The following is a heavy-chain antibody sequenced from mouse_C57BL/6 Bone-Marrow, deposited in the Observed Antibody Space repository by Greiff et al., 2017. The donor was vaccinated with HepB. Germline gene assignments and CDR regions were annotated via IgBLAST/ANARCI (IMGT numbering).Heavy chain of an antibody. Sequence: FVPPPVSFHLSCSSSCFTFPPSSLHFFLPSPFPVFSFVALLRLHILHYATYYADSVKDRFTISRDDSQSMLYLQMNNLKTEDTAMYYCVREFFPTVVAKKDYYAMDYWGQGTSVTVSS. D-gene: IGHD1-1*01. CDR3: VREFFPTVVAKKDYYAMDY. J-gene: IGHJ4*01. CDR2: LRLHILHYAT. V-gene: IGHV10-3*01. CDR1: CFTFPPSS.